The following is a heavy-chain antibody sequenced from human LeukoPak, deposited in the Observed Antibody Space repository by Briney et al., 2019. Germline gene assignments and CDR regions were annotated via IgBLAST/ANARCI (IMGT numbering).Heavy chain of an antibody. CDR3: ARARLGYYDEYFDP. Sequence: GGSLRLSCATSGFTFSGYSMTWVRQAPGKGLEWVSSITSTSSHINYAASVRGRFTISRDNAKNALFLQMTSLTDEDTALYYCARARLGYYDEYFDPWGQGTQVTVSS. CDR1: GFTFSGYS. V-gene: IGHV3-21*01. D-gene: IGHD3-16*01. CDR2: ITSTSSHI. J-gene: IGHJ5*02.